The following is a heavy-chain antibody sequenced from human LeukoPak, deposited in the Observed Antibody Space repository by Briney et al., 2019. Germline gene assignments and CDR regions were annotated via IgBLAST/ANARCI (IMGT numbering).Heavy chain of an antibody. CDR3: ARESSGWYDY. CDR2: ISYDGSNK. J-gene: IGHJ4*02. CDR1: GFTFSGYP. V-gene: IGHV3-30-3*01. Sequence: GGSLRLSCAASGFTFSGYPIHWVRQAPGKGLEWVAVISYDGSNKYYADSVKGRFTISRDNSKNTLYLQMNSLRAEDTAVYYCARESSGWYDYWGQGTLVTVSS. D-gene: IGHD6-19*01.